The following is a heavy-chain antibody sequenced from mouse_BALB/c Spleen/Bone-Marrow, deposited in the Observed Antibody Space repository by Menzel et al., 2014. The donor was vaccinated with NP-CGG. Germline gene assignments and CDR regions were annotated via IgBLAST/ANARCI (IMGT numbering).Heavy chain of an antibody. V-gene: IGHV3-2*02. CDR3: ARYSSETYYAMDY. CDR2: ISYSGST. D-gene: IGHD3-1*01. CDR1: GYSITSDYA. J-gene: IGHJ4*01. Sequence: EVQLQQSGPGLVKPSQSLSLTCTVTGYSITSDYAWNWIRQFPGNKLEWMGYISYSGSTSYNPSLKSRISITRDTSKNQFFLQLNSVTTEDTATYYCARYSSETYYAMDYWGQGTSVTVSS.